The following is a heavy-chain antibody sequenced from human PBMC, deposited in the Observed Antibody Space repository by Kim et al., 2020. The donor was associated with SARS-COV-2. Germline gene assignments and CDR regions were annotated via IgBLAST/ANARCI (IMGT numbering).Heavy chain of an antibody. D-gene: IGHD3-22*01. V-gene: IGHV1-69*04. CDR2: IIPILGIA. CDR1: GGTFSSYA. Sequence: SVKVSCKPSGGTFSSYAISWVRQAPGQGLEWMGRIIPILGIANYAQKFQGRVTITADKSTSTAYMELSSLRSEDTAVYYCARDSDSGSPNQHDYWGQGTLVTVSS. J-gene: IGHJ4*02. CDR3: ARDSDSGSPNQHDY.